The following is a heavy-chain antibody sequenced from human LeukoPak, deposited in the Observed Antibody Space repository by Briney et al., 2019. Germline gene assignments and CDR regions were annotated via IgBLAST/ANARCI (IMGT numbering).Heavy chain of an antibody. J-gene: IGHJ6*03. CDR2: IIPIFGTA. CDR1: GGTFSSYA. D-gene: IGHD3-10*01. CDR3: ARGWFGVFHIRYYYMDV. V-gene: IGHV1-69*05. Sequence: SVKVSCKASGGTFSSYAISWVRQAPGQGLEWMGRIIPIFGTANYAQKFQGRVTITTDESTSTAYMELSSLRSEDTAVYYCARGWFGVFHIRYYYMDVWGKGTTVTVSS.